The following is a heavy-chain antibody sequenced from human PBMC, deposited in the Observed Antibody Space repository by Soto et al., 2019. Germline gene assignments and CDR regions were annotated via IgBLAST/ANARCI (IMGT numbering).Heavy chain of an antibody. CDR2: IKSKTDGGAT. CDR3: TTRLYH. J-gene: IGHJ5*02. V-gene: IGHV3-15*07. Sequence: EVQLVESGGVLVKPGGSLRLSCAASGFTFSNAWMNWVRQAPGKGLEWVGRIKSKTDGGATDYAAPVEGRFIMSRDDSKSTLYLQMTSLKTEDTAVSFCTTRLYHWGQGTLVTVSS. CDR1: GFTFSNAW.